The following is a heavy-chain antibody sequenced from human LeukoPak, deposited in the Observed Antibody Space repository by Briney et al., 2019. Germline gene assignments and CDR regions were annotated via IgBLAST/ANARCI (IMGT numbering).Heavy chain of an antibody. CDR3: AKDMDIVVVAWFDP. D-gene: IGHD2-15*01. V-gene: IGHV3-23*01. Sequence: GGSLRLSCAASGFTFSSYAMSWVRQAPGKGLEWVSAISGSGGSTYYADSVKGRFTISRDNSKNTLYLQMNSLRAGDTAVYYCAKDMDIVVVAWFDPWGQGTLVTVSS. CDR2: ISGSGGST. CDR1: GFTFSSYA. J-gene: IGHJ5*02.